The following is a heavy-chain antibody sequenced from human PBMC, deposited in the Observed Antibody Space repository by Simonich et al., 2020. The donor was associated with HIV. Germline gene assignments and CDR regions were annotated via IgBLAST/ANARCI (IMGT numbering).Heavy chain of an antibody. Sequence: QVQLQQWGAGLLKPSETLSLTCAVYGGSFSNYYWSWIRQPPGRGLEWLGEINHSGSTNYTPPLKSRVTISVDTSKNQCSLKLSSVTAADTAVYYCATAAASHSGSYGGYYYYGMDVWGQGTTVTVSS. J-gene: IGHJ6*02. CDR1: GGSFSNYY. CDR2: INHSGST. CDR3: ATAAASHSGSYGGYYYYGMDV. V-gene: IGHV4-34*01. D-gene: IGHD1-26*01.